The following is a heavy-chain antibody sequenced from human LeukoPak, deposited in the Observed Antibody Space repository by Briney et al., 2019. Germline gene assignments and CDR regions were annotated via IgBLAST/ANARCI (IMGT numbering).Heavy chain of an antibody. D-gene: IGHD1-26*01. V-gene: IGHV3-53*01. Sequence: AGGSLRLSCAASGFTVSSNYMSWVRQAPGKGLEWVSVIYSGGSTYYADSVKGRFTISRDNSKNTLYLQMNSLRAEDTAVYYCARGGKWELLLFDYWGQGTLVTVSS. CDR3: ARGGKWELLLFDY. J-gene: IGHJ4*02. CDR1: GFTVSSNY. CDR2: IYSGGST.